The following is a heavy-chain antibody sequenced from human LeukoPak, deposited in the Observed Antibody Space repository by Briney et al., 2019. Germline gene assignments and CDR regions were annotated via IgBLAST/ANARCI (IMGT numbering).Heavy chain of an antibody. D-gene: IGHD6-19*01. CDR3: ARDGSGWGEGYYYMDV. CDR2: ISYSGST. Sequence: SETLSLTCTVSGGSISRSSYYWGWIRQPPGKGLEWIGSISYSGSTYYNPSLKSRVTISVDTSKNQFSLKLSSVTAADTAVYYCARDGSGWGEGYYYMDVWGKGTTVTVSS. CDR1: GGSISRSSYY. V-gene: IGHV4-39*07. J-gene: IGHJ6*03.